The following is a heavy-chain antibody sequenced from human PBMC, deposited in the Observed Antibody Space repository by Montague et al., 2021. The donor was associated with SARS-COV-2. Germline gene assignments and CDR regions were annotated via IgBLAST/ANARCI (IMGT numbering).Heavy chain of an antibody. J-gene: IGHJ4*02. Sequence: SLRLSCAASGFTFSSYDMHWVRQATGKGLEWVSAIGTAGDTYYPGSVKGRFTISRENAKNSLYLQMNSLRAGDTAVYYCARGDSSGYYYLFDYWGRGTLVTVSS. CDR2: IGTAGDT. D-gene: IGHD3-22*01. V-gene: IGHV3-13*04. CDR1: GFTFSSYD. CDR3: ARGDSSGYYYLFDY.